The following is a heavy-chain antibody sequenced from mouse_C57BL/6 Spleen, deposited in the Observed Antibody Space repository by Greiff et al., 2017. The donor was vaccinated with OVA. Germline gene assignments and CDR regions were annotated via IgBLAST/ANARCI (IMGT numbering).Heavy chain of an antibody. CDR1: GYTFTSYW. CDR3: ARWGQLRLRYAMDY. J-gene: IGHJ4*01. V-gene: IGHV1-52*01. Sequence: QVQLQQPGAELVRPGSSVKLSCKASGYTFTSYWMHWVKQRPIQGLEWIGNIDPSDSETHYNQKFKDKATLTVDKSSSTAYMQLSSLTSEDSAVYYCARWGQLRLRYAMDYWGQGTSVTVSS. D-gene: IGHD3-2*02. CDR2: IDPSDSET.